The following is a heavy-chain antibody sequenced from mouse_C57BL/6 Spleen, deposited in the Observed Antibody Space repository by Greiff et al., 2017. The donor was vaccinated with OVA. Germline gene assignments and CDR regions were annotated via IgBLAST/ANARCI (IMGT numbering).Heavy chain of an antibody. CDR3: AEHAYYGNCESFYWYFDV. D-gene: IGHD2-10*01. CDR2: IWRGGST. V-gene: IGHV2-9*01. J-gene: IGHJ1*03. CDR1: GFSLTSYG. Sequence: VQLMESGPGLVAPSPSLSITCTVSGFSLTSYGVDWVRQPPGQGLEWLGVIWRGGSTNYNSALMSRLSISKDNSTSQVFLKMNRLQTDNTAMYYCAEHAYYGNCESFYWYFDVWGTGTTVTVSS.